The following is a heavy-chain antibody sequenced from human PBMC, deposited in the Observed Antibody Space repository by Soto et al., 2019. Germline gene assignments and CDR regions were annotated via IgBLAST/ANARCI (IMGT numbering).Heavy chain of an antibody. CDR3: ASAAAGTTFCFDY. Sequence: PGGSLRLSCAASGFTFSSYSMNWVRQAPGKGLEWVSSISSSSSYIYYADSVKGRFTISRDNAKNSLYLQMNSLRAEDTAVYYCASAAAGTTFCFDYWGQGTLVTVSS. V-gene: IGHV3-21*01. J-gene: IGHJ4*02. CDR2: ISSSSSYI. CDR1: GFTFSSYS. D-gene: IGHD6-13*01.